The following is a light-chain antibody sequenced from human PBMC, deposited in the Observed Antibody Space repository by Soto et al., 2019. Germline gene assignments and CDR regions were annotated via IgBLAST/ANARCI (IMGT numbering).Light chain of an antibody. Sequence: EIVMTQSPATLSVSPGERATLSCRASQSVSSNLAWYQQKPGQAPRLLIYGASTRATGIPARFSGSGSGTEFTLTISSLQSEDFEVYYCQQYNNWNTFGQGTKLEIK. J-gene: IGKJ2*01. CDR2: GAS. CDR3: QQYNNWNT. V-gene: IGKV3-15*01. CDR1: QSVSSN.